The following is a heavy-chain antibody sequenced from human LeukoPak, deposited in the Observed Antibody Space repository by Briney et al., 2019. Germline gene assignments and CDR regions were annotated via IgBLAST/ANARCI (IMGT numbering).Heavy chain of an antibody. J-gene: IGHJ4*02. CDR1: GFTFRSHA. Sequence: PGGSLRLSCVGSGFTFRSHAMSWVRQAPEKGLEFVSGIYENGGTTYYADSVKGRFTISRDNSKNTLYLQMNSLRAEDTAVYYCARETGSAVGSTDFDDWGQGTLVTVSS. CDR2: IYENGGTT. D-gene: IGHD4-17*01. V-gene: IGHV3-23*01. CDR3: ARETGSAVGSTDFDD.